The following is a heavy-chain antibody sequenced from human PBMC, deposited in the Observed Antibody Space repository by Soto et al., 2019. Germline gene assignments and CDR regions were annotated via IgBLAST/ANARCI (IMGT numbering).Heavy chain of an antibody. D-gene: IGHD3-16*01. V-gene: IGHV3-66*01. CDR1: GFTVSSNY. CDR3: AREVGGGRYDY. CDR2: IYSGGST. J-gene: IGHJ4*02. Sequence: EVQLVESGGGLVQPGGSLRLSCAASGFTVSSNYMSWVRQAPGKGLEWVSVIYSGGSTYYADSVKGRFTISRDNSKNTQYLQKNRLRDEDTAVYCRAREVGGGRYDYWRQGTLVAVSS.